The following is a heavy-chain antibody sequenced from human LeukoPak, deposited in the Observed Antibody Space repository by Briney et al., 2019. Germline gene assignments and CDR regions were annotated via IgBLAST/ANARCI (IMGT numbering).Heavy chain of an antibody. Sequence: SVTVSFKASGGTFSIYAISWVRQAPGQGLEWMGGIIPIFGTANYAQKFQGRVTITTDESTSTAYMELSSLRSEDTAVYYCGFWEYQLLMYQHWGQGTLVTVSS. CDR3: GFWEYQLLMYQH. D-gene: IGHD2-2*01. CDR2: IIPIFGTA. J-gene: IGHJ1*01. V-gene: IGHV1-69*05. CDR1: GGTFSIYA.